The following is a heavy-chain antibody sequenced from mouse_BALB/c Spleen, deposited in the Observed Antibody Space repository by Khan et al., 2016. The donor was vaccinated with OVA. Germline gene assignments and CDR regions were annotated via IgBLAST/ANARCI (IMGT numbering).Heavy chain of an antibody. D-gene: IGHD2-1*01. CDR1: GFTFSSFG. V-gene: IGHV5-17*02. CDR2: MSSGSSTI. CDR3: ARSGGNFHWYFDV. Sequence: EVELVESGGGLVQPGGSRKLSCAASGFTFSSFGMHWVRQAPKQGLEWVAYMSSGSSTIYYVDTVKGRFTISRDNPKNTLFLQMTSLRSEDTAMYYSARSGGNFHWYFDVWGAGTSVTVSS. J-gene: IGHJ1*01.